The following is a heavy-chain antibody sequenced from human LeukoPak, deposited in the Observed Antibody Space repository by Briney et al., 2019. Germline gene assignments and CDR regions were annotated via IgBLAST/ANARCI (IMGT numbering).Heavy chain of an antibody. V-gene: IGHV3-33*01. Sequence: PGRSLRLSCAASGFIFSNYGMHWVRQAPGKRLEWVAVIWNDGSETFHADSVKGRFRIARDNSKNTLYLQMNSLTDEHTAVYFCSRDMGRAWYGPPDYWGQGTLVTVSS. J-gene: IGHJ4*02. D-gene: IGHD6-13*01. CDR1: GFIFSNYG. CDR3: SRDMGRAWYGPPDY. CDR2: IWNDGSET.